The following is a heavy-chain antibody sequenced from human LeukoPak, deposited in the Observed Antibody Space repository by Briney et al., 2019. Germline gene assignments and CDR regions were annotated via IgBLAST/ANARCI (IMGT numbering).Heavy chain of an antibody. CDR1: GYSFTSYW. D-gene: IGHD6-13*01. V-gene: IGHV5-51*01. Sequence: GESLKISCKGSGYSFTSYWIGWVRQMPGKGLERMGIIYPGDSDTRYSPSFQGQVTISADKSISTAYLQWSSLKASDTAMYYCARHRLISSSLPWFDPWGQGTLVTVSS. CDR3: ARHRLISSSLPWFDP. CDR2: IYPGDSDT. J-gene: IGHJ5*02.